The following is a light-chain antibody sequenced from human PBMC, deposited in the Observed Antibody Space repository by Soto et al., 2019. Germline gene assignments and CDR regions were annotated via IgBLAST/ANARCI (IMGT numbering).Light chain of an antibody. J-gene: IGKJ1*01. CDR3: QQYNTFPLT. V-gene: IGKV1-5*03. CDR1: QSINSW. Sequence: DVQMTQSPSTLSASVGDTVTITCRASQSINSWLAWYQHRPGKGPKLLIYKTSTVEDGVPLRFSGSGSGTEFTLTISSLQPADSATYSCQQYNTFPLTFAQGTKVEVK. CDR2: KTS.